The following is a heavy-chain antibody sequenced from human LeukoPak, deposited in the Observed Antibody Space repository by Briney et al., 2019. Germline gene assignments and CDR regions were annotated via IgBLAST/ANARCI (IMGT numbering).Heavy chain of an antibody. CDR2: VNPSRGST. CDR3: ARYEYSDNFYDY. Sequence: ASVKVSCKASGYTFTNYYIHWVRQAPGQGPEWMGMVNPSRGSTNYAQKFQGRVTMTRDTSTSIVYMDLSSLRSEDTAVYYCARYEYSDNFYDYWGQGTLVTAPS. CDR1: GYTFTNYY. V-gene: IGHV1-46*01. J-gene: IGHJ4*02. D-gene: IGHD4-11*01.